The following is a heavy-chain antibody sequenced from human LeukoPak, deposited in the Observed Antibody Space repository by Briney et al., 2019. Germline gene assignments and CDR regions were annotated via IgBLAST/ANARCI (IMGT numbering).Heavy chain of an antibody. V-gene: IGHV3-23*01. CDR3: AKDSRSGTLNNSFDP. Sequence: GGSLRLSCAASGFTFSSYAMSWVRQAPGKGLEWVSAISGSGGSTYFADSVNGRFTISRDNSKNPLYLQMNSLRAEDTAVYYCAKDSRSGTLNNSFDPWGQGPLVTVSS. CDR2: ISGSGGST. CDR1: GFTFSSYA. J-gene: IGHJ5*02.